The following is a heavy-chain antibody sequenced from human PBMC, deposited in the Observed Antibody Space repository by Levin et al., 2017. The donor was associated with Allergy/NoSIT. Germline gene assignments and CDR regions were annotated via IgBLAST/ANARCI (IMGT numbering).Heavy chain of an antibody. CDR1: GGSISGYY. J-gene: IGHJ5*02. CDR3: ARGIALAGMTDH. Sequence: TTSETLSLTCNVSGGSISGYYWNWIRQTPGKGLEWIGYIYYSGSTNYNPSLKSRVTISVDTSKNQFSLKLSSVTAADTAVYYCARGIALAGMTDHWGQGTLVTVSS. CDR2: IYYSGST. V-gene: IGHV4-59*08. D-gene: IGHD6-19*01.